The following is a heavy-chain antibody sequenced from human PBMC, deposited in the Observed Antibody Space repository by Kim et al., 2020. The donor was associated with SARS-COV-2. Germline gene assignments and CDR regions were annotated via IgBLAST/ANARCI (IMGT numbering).Heavy chain of an antibody. D-gene: IGHD4-4*01. J-gene: IGHJ6*02. Sequence: AAPVKGRFTISRDDSKNTLYLQMNSLKTEDTAVYYCTTSSNYYYYYGMDVWGQGTTVTVSS. CDR3: TTSSNYYYYYGMDV. V-gene: IGHV3-15*01.